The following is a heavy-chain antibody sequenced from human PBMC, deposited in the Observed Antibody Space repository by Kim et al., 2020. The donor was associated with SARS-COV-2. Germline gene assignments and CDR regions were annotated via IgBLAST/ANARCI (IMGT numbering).Heavy chain of an antibody. V-gene: IGHV1-8*01. CDR1: GYTFTSYD. CDR3: ARVVADDVYYYGMDV. CDR2: MNPNSGNT. J-gene: IGHJ6*02. D-gene: IGHD5-12*01. Sequence: ASVKVSCKASGYTFTSYDINWVRQATGQGLEWMGWMNPNSGNTGYAQKFQGRVTMTRNTSISTAYMELSSLRSEDTAVYYCARVVADDVYYYGMDVWGQGTTVTVSS.